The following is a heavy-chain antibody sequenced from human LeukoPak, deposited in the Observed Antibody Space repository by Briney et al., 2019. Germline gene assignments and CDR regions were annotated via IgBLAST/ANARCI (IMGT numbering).Heavy chain of an antibody. J-gene: IGHJ5*02. CDR3: AREKTAMVTPNWFDP. CDR1: GGSISSGGYY. CDR2: IYYSGST. V-gene: IGHV4-31*03. D-gene: IGHD5-18*01. Sequence: SETLSLTCTVSGGSISSGGYYWSWIRQHPGKGLEWIGYIYYSGSTYYNPSLKSRVTISVDMSKNQFSLKLSSVTAADTAVYYCAREKTAMVTPNWFDPWGQGTLVTVSS.